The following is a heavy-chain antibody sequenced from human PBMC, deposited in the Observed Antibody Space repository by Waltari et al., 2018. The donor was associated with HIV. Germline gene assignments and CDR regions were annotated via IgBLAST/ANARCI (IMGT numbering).Heavy chain of an antibody. CDR2: IDTKTGSP. Sequence: QVHLQLSPSQFKNPGTSVKISCKSSANPLRRSVINWVRQAAGQGLEWIGLIDTKTGSPTYAHVFSGLLILSLDTSVTTSYLQIRALKTNDTATYYCAEGYGAFDFDYWGQGTLITVSP. CDR1: ANPLRRSV. CDR3: AEGYGAFDFDY. V-gene: IGHV7-4-1*01. J-gene: IGHJ4*02. D-gene: IGHD2-15*01.